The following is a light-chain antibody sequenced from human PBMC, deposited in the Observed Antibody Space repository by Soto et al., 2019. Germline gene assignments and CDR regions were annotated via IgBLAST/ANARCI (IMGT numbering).Light chain of an antibody. CDR2: EVS. V-gene: IGLV2-14*01. J-gene: IGLJ1*01. Sequence: QFGLTQRASGSGSPGQSITISCTGTSSDVGGYNYVSWYQQHPGKAPKLMIYEVSNRPSGVSNRFSGSKSGNTASLTISGLQAVDEADYYCTSYTSISLYVFGTGTKV. CDR3: TSYTSISLYV. CDR1: SSDVGGYNY.